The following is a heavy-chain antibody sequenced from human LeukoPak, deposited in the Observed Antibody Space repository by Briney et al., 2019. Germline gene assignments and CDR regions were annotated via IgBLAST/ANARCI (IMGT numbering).Heavy chain of an antibody. V-gene: IGHV3-23*01. D-gene: IGHD3-16*01. CDR3: AKTDGVGGQNDY. CDR1: GFTFSSYA. CDR2: ISGSGGST. Sequence: GGSLRLSCAASGFTFSSYAMSWVRQAPGKGLEWVSAISGSGGSTYYADSVKGRFTISRDNSKNTLHLQMNSLRAEDTAVYYCAKTDGVGGQNDYWGQGTLVTVSS. J-gene: IGHJ4*02.